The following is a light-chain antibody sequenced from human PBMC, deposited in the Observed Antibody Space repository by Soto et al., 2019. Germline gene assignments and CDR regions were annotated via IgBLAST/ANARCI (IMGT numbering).Light chain of an antibody. CDR2: GAS. V-gene: IGKV3-20*01. Sequence: EIVLTQSPGTLSLSPGDRATLSCRASQSVSSSYLAWYQQKPGQAPRLLIYGASSRASGIPDRFSGSGSGTDFTLTISRLEPEDFAVYYCQQYDGSSPWTFGQGNKVDIK. CDR3: QQYDGSSPWT. CDR1: QSVSSSY. J-gene: IGKJ1*01.